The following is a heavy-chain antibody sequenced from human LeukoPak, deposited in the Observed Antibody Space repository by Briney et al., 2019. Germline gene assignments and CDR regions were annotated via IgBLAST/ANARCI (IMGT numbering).Heavy chain of an antibody. CDR2: INQDGSER. CDR3: ARDQDFIGQGFFDA. V-gene: IGHV3-7*04. D-gene: IGHD1-26*01. CDR1: GFTFSDYY. J-gene: IGHJ5*02. Sequence: QTGGSLRRSCAASGFTFSDYYMSWVRQAPGKGLEGVANINQDGSERTYVDSVKGRFTISRDNGKNSLSLQMNSLGFDDTALYYCARDQDFIGQGFFDAWGQGTLVAASS.